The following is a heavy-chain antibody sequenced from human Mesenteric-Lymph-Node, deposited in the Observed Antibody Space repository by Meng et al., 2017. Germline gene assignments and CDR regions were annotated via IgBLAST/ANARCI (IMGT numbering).Heavy chain of an antibody. CDR3: ARTEGSWYYFDY. D-gene: IGHD1-26*01. CDR2: IYSGGST. J-gene: IGHJ4*02. Sequence: GQLVESGGGLVQPGGSLRLSWAASGFTVSSNYMSWVRQAPGKGLEWVSVIYSGGSTYYADSVKGRFTISRDNSKNTLYLQMNSLRAEDTAVYYCARTEGSWYYFDYWGQGTLVTVSS. V-gene: IGHV3-66*02. CDR1: GFTVSSNY.